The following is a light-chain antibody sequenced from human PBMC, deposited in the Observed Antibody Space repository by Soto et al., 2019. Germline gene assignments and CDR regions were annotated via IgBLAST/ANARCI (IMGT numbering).Light chain of an antibody. V-gene: IGLV2-8*01. Sequence: QSALTQPPSASGSPGQSVTISCTGTSSDVGGYNYVSWYQQYPGQAPNLMIYAVNNRPSGLPGRFSGSKSGNPSSLTLSGLQAEDEADYSCCSYAGSYPFVFGTGTKVTVL. CDR2: AVN. CDR3: CSYAGSYPFV. J-gene: IGLJ1*01. CDR1: SSDVGGYNY.